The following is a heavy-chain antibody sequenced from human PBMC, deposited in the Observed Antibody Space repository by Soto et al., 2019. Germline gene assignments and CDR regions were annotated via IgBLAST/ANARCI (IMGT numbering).Heavy chain of an antibody. CDR1: GYSVSTNSAA. CDR2: TYYMSKWYN. Sequence: SQTLSLTCAISGYSVSTNSAALNWIRQSPSRGLEWLGRTYYMSKWYNDYAVSLKSRITINPDTSKNQFSLQLNSVTPEDTAVYFCARWRYTTGWSPFDNWGQGILVTVSS. CDR3: ARWRYTTGWSPFDN. J-gene: IGHJ4*02. D-gene: IGHD6-19*01. V-gene: IGHV6-1*01.